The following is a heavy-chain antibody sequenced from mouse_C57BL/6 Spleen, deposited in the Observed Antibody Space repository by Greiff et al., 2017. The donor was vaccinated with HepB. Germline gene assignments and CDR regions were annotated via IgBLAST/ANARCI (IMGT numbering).Heavy chain of an antibody. D-gene: IGHD2-14*01. Sequence: RGLEWIGRIDPNSGGTKYNEKFKSKATLTVDKPSSTAYMQLSSLTSEDSAVYYCARSDYRGWYFDVWGTGTTVTVSS. CDR3: ARSDYRGWYFDV. CDR2: IDPNSGGT. J-gene: IGHJ1*03. V-gene: IGHV1-72*01.